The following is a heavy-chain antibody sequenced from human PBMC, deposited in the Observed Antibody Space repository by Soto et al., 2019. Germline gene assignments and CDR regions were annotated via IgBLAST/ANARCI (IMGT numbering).Heavy chain of an antibody. CDR2: ISDSGGTT. CDR1: GFTFSNYA. Sequence: EVPLLESGGDLIQPGGSLRLSCAVSGFTFSNYAMSWVRQAPGKGLEWVSGISDSGGTTYYADSVRGRFTISRDNSQSTLYLQMNNLRAEDTAVYYCAKGPTPQWLVAIDYWGQGTLVTVSS. D-gene: IGHD6-19*01. V-gene: IGHV3-23*01. J-gene: IGHJ4*02. CDR3: AKGPTPQWLVAIDY.